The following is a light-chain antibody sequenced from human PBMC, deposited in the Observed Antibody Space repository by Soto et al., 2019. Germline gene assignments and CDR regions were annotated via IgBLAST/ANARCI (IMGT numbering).Light chain of an antibody. V-gene: IGKV3D-15*01. CDR2: SAS. CDR1: QSVSNN. CDR3: QQYNNWPRT. J-gene: IGKJ1*01. Sequence: EIVMTESPVPLSVSPGERATLSCRPTQSVSNNLAWYQQKPGRAPRLLIFSASSRATGSPARFSGSGSGTDFTLTISSLQSEDFAIYFCQQYNNWPRTFGQGTKVDIK.